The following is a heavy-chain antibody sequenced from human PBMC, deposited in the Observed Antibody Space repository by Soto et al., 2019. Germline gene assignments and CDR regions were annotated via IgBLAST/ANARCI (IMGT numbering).Heavy chain of an antibody. J-gene: IGHJ6*02. CDR1: GGSFIGYY. CDR3: ASGHNWRALYYYYGMDY. V-gene: IGHV4-34*01. D-gene: IGHD1-1*01. CDR2: INHSGST. Sequence: SETLSLTCAVYGGSFIGYYWSWILPPPGKGLEWIGEINHSGSTNYNPSLKSRVTISVDTSKNQFSLKLSSVTAADTAVYYCASGHNWRALYYYYGMDYWGQGTTLTVSS.